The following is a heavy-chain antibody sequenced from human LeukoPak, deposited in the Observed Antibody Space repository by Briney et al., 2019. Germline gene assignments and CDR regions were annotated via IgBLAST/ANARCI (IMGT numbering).Heavy chain of an antibody. Sequence: SETLSPTCTVSGGSISSYYWSWIRQPAGKGLEWIGRIYTSGSTNYNPSLKSRVTMSVDTSKNQFSLKLSSVTAADTAVYYCARDVSPPGGVSYNWFDPWGQGTLVTVSS. V-gene: IGHV4-4*07. CDR2: IYTSGST. J-gene: IGHJ5*02. CDR1: GGSISSYY. CDR3: ARDVSPPGGVSYNWFDP. D-gene: IGHD2-8*02.